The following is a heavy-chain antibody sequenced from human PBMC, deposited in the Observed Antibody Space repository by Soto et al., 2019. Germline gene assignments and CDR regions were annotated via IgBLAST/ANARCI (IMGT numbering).Heavy chain of an antibody. J-gene: IGHJ4*02. CDR2: ISWNSGSI. V-gene: IGHV3-9*01. D-gene: IGHD6-13*01. CDR3: ARGRGGSSWPYYFDY. Sequence: EVQLVESGGGLVQPGRSLRLSCAASGFTFDDYAMHWVRQAPGKGLEWVSGISWNSGSIGYADSVKGRFTISRDNAKNSLYLQMNSLRAEDTALYYCARGRGGSSWPYYFDYWGQGTLVTVSS. CDR1: GFTFDDYA.